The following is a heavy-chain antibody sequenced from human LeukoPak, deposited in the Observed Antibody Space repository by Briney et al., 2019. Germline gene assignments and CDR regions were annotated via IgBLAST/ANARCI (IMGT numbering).Heavy chain of an antibody. D-gene: IGHD3-9*01. V-gene: IGHV4-4*02. Sequence: PSETLSLTCTVSGGSISSSNWWSWVRQPPGKGLEWIGEIYHSGRTNYNPSLKSRVTISVDKSKNQFSLKLSSVTAADTAVYYCAKGVDYDILTGYRIPPLYWGQGTLVTASS. J-gene: IGHJ4*02. CDR3: AKGVDYDILTGYRIPPLY. CDR1: GGSISSSNW. CDR2: IYHSGRT.